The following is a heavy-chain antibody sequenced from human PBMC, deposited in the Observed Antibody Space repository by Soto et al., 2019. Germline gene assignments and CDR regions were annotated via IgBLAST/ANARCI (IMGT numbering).Heavy chain of an antibody. D-gene: IGHD2-2*01. CDR1: GGSISSSSYY. CDR2: IYYSGST. J-gene: IGHJ5*02. V-gene: IGHV4-39*01. Sequence: SETLSLTCTVSGGSISSSSYYWGRIRQPPGKGLEWIGSIYYSGSTYYNPSLKSRVTISVDTSKNQFSLKLSSVTAADTAVYYCARHKGDIVVVPAPNWFDPWGQGTLVTVSS. CDR3: ARHKGDIVVVPAPNWFDP.